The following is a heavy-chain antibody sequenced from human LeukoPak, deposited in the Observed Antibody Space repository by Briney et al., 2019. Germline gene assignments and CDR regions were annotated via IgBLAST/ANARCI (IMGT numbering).Heavy chain of an antibody. V-gene: IGHV3-30*02. CDR1: GFTFSSYG. D-gene: IGHD5-12*01. CDR3: AKGSGYEHNYYYYYMDV. J-gene: IGHJ6*03. CDR2: IRYDGSHK. Sequence: GGSLRLSCAASGFTFSSYGMHWVRQAPGKGLEWVAFIRYDGSHKYYADSVRGRLTISRDNSQNTLYLQMSSLRAEDTAVYYCAKGSGYEHNYYYYYMDVWGKGTTVTISS.